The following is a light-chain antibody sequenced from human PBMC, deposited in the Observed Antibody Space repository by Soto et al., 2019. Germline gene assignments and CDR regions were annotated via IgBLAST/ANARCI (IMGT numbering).Light chain of an antibody. CDR3: QQYNSYSGT. V-gene: IGKV1-5*01. CDR1: QSISSW. CDR2: DAS. J-gene: IGKJ1*01. Sequence: EIQMTQSPSTLSASVGDRVTITCRASQSISSWLAWYQQKPGKAPKVLIFDASSLESGVPSRFSGSGSGTEFTLTISSLQPDDFATYYCQQYNSYSGTFGQGTQVDIK.